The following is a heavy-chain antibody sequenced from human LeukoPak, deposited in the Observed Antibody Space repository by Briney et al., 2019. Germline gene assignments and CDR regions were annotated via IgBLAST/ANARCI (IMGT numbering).Heavy chain of an antibody. CDR2: ISYDGSNK. J-gene: IGHJ4*02. V-gene: IGHV3-30*18. CDR3: AKNKHSGSYWFFDY. Sequence: HPGGSLRLSCAPSGFTFSSYGMHWVRQAPGKGLEWVAVISYDGSNKYYADSVKGRFTISRDNSKNTLYLQMNSLRAEDTAVYYCAKNKHSGSYWFFDYWGQGTLVTVSS. D-gene: IGHD1-26*01. CDR1: GFTFSSYG.